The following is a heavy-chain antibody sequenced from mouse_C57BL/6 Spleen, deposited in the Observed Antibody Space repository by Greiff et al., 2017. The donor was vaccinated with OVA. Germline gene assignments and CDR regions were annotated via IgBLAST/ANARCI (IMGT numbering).Heavy chain of an antibody. CDR1: GYTFTSYW. Sequence: QVQLQQPGAELVKPGASVKMSCKASGYTFTSYWITWVKQRPGQGLEWIGDIYPGSGSTNYNEKFKSKATLTVYTSSSTAYMQLSSLTSENSAVYYCAREGYDDYRYWDFDVWGTGTTVTVSS. J-gene: IGHJ1*03. D-gene: IGHD2-4*01. CDR2: IYPGSGST. CDR3: AREGYDDYRYWDFDV. V-gene: IGHV1-55*01.